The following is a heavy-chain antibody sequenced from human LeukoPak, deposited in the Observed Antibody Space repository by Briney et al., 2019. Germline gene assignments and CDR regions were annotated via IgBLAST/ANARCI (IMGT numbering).Heavy chain of an antibody. V-gene: IGHV3-23*01. CDR2: ISGSGGST. D-gene: IGHD6-19*01. CDR3: ASQQWLVNSGFDY. J-gene: IGHJ4*02. CDR1: GFTFSSYA. Sequence: AGGSLRLSCAASGFTFSSYAVSWVRQAPGKGLEWVSAISGSGGSTYYADSVKGRFTISRDNSKNTLYLQMNSLRAEDTAVYYCASQQWLVNSGFDYWGQGTLVTVSS.